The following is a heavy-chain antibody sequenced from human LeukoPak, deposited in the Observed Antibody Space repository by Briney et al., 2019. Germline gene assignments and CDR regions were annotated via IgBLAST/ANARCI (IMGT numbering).Heavy chain of an antibody. CDR3: ARVDQVAAIRGAEYFQH. CDR1: GYTFTVYY. J-gene: IGHJ1*01. CDR2: IIPILGIA. V-gene: IGHV1-69*04. Sequence: SVKVSCKASGYTFTVYYMHWVRQAPGQGLEWMGRIIPILGIANYAQKFQGRVTITADKSTSTAYMELSSLRSEDTAVYYCARVDQVAAIRGAEYFQHWGQGTLVTVSS. D-gene: IGHD6-19*01.